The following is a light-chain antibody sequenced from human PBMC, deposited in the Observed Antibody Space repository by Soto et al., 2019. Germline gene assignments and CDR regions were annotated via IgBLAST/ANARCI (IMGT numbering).Light chain of an antibody. J-gene: IGLJ1*01. CDR1: SSDVGGYNY. V-gene: IGLV2-14*01. CDR3: SSYTTSSTYV. CDR2: DVS. Sequence: QSALTQPASVSGSPGQSITISCTGTSSDVGGYNYVSWHQQHPGKVPKLMIYDVSYRPSGVSNRFSGSKSGNTASLTISGLQAEDEADYYCSSYTTSSTYVFGTGTKLTGL.